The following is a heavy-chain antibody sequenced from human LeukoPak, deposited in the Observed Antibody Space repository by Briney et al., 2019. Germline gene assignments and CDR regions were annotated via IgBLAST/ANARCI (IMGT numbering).Heavy chain of an antibody. V-gene: IGHV4-34*01. D-gene: IGHD2-2*01. J-gene: IGHJ4*02. Sequence: PSETLSLTCAVYGGSFSGYYWSWIRQPPGKGLEWIGEINHSGSTNYNPSLKSRVTISVDTSKNQFSLKLSSVTAADTAVYYCARGAVPAAPDFDYWGQGTLVTVSS. CDR1: GGSFSGYY. CDR3: ARGAVPAAPDFDY. CDR2: INHSGST.